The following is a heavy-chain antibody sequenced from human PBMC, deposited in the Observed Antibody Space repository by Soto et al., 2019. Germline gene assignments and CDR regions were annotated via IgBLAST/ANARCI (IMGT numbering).Heavy chain of an antibody. CDR3: ARDPVDLFGYMDV. Sequence: QVQLVQSGAEVKKPGSSVKVSCKASGGTFSTYTFSWVRQAPGQGLEWVGRIIPIFGTPYYSQKFQGRVTITADKSTSTVYMELSSLRSDDTAVYFCARDPVDLFGYMDVWGHGTTVTVS. D-gene: IGHD6-25*01. J-gene: IGHJ6*02. CDR2: IIPIFGTP. V-gene: IGHV1-69*06. CDR1: GGTFSTYT.